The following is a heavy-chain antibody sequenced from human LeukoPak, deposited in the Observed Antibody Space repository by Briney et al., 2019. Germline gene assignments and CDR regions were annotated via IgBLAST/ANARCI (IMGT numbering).Heavy chain of an antibody. J-gene: IGHJ4*02. Sequence: ASVKVSCKASGYTFSDYAMHWVRQAPGQRFEGMGWIDAGSGDTRYSQKFQGRVTITRDTSASTAYIGLRSLRSEDTAMYYCARGSTSDWPLDHWGQETLVTISS. D-gene: IGHD2-2*01. V-gene: IGHV1-3*01. CDR1: GYTFSDYA. CDR2: IDAGSGDT. CDR3: ARGSTSDWPLDH.